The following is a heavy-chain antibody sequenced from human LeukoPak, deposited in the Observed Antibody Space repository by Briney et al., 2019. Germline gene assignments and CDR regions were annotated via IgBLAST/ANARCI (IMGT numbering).Heavy chain of an antibody. CDR3: AKRYSSSWCIDS. J-gene: IGHJ4*02. V-gene: IGHV3-30*18. CDR2: ISYDGTNK. CDR1: GFIFSTYG. D-gene: IGHD6-13*01. Sequence: QPGRSLRLSCAASGFIFSTYGMHWVRQAPGKGLEWVAVISYDGTNKYYADSVKGRFTISRDNSKNTLYLQMNSLRAEDTAVYYCAKRYSSSWCIDSWGQGTLVTVSS.